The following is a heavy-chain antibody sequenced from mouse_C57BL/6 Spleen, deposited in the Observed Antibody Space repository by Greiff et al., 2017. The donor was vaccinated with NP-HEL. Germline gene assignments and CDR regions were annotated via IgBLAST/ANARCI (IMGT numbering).Heavy chain of an antibody. CDR3: VRQEGWDGYFDV. D-gene: IGHD3-3*01. CDR1: GFSFNTYA. J-gene: IGHJ1*03. V-gene: IGHV10-1*01. Sequence: EVQLVESGGGLVQPKGSLKLSCAASGFSFNTYAMNWVRQAPGKGLEWVARIRSKSNNYATYYADSVKDRFTISRDDSESMLYLQMNNLKTEDTAMYYCVRQEGWDGYFDVWGTGTTVTVSS. CDR2: IRSKSNNYAT.